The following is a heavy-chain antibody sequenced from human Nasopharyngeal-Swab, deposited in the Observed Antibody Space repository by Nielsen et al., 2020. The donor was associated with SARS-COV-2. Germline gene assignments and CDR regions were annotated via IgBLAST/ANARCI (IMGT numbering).Heavy chain of an antibody. Sequence: GESLKISCAASRFTVSSNYMSWVRQAPGKGLEWVSVIYSGGSTYYADSVKGRFTISRDNSKNTLYLQMNSLRAEDTAVYYCARATPTYSGGDFDYWGQGTLVTVSS. CDR1: RFTVSSNY. J-gene: IGHJ4*02. CDR2: IYSGGST. V-gene: IGHV3-53*01. CDR3: ARATPTYSGGDFDY. D-gene: IGHD2-15*01.